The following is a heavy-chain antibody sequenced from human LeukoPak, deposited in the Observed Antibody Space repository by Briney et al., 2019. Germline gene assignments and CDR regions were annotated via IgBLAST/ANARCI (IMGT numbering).Heavy chain of an antibody. D-gene: IGHD1-26*01. V-gene: IGHV3-23*01. CDR2: ISSSGGST. J-gene: IGHJ4*02. CDR3: AKDLVTGSLDY. Sequence: GGSLRLSCAASGFTFSSYAMTWVRQAPGKGLEWVSSISSSGGSTYYADSVRGRFTISRDNSKNTLYLQMNSLRAEDAAIYYCAKDLVTGSLDYWGQGTLVTVSS. CDR1: GFTFSSYA.